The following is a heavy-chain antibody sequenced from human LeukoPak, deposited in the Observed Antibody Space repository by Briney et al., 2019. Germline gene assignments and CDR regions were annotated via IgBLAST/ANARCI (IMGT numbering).Heavy chain of an antibody. Sequence: SETLSLTCTVSGGSISSYYWSWIRQPPGKELEWIGYIYYSGSTNYNPSLKSRVTISVDTSKNQFSLKLSSVTAADTAVYYCARGEKVEYDYWGQGTLVTVSS. D-gene: IGHD3-3*01. J-gene: IGHJ4*02. CDR3: ARGEKVEYDY. V-gene: IGHV4-59*01. CDR2: IYYSGST. CDR1: GGSISSYY.